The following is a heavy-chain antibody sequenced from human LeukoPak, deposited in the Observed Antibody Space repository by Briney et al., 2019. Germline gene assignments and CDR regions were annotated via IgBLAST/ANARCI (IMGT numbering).Heavy chain of an antibody. CDR2: INTSGST. J-gene: IGHJ4*02. Sequence: SQTLSLTCTVSGGSISSGSYFWSWIRQPAGKGLEWIGRINTSGSTNYNPSLKSRVTMSVGTSKNQFSLKLNSVTAADTAVYYCARHPADSWGQGTLVTVSS. V-gene: IGHV4-61*02. D-gene: IGHD2-2*01. CDR3: ARHPADS. CDR1: GGSISSGSYF.